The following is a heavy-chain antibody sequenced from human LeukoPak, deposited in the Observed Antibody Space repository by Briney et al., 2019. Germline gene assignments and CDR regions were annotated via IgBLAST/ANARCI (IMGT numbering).Heavy chain of an antibody. D-gene: IGHD4-23*01. CDR3: AATTVASGWFDP. J-gene: IGHJ5*02. V-gene: IGHV1-69*05. CDR2: IIPILGTE. Sequence: SVKVSCKASGVTFSSYAISWVRQAPGQGLEWMGGIIPILGTENYAQKLQGRATITTDESASTVSKELRSMRVEDTAVYYCAATTVASGWFDPWGQGTLVTVSS. CDR1: GVTFSSYA.